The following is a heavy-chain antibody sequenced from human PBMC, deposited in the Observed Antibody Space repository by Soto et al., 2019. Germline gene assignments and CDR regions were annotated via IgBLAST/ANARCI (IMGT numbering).Heavy chain of an antibody. D-gene: IGHD6-13*01. V-gene: IGHV1-8*01. CDR2: MNPNSGNT. Sequence: QVQLVQSGAEVKKPGASVNVSCKASGYTFTNYDINWVRQATGQGLESMGWMNPNSGNTGYAQKFQGRVTMTRNTSISTAYMELSSLRSEDTAVYYCARGHSSSWLYGMDVWGQGTTVTVSS. CDR1: GYTFTNYD. J-gene: IGHJ6*02. CDR3: ARGHSSSWLYGMDV.